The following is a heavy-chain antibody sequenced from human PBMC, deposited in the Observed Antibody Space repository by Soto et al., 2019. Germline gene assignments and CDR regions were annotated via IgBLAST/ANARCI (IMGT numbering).Heavy chain of an antibody. Sequence: SETLSLTCTVSGGSISSGDYYWSWIRQPPGKGLEWIGYIYHSGSTYYNPSLKSRVTISVDRSKNQFSLKLSSVTAADTAVYYCARVKHVNYYDSSGYHRYFDYWGQGTLVTVSS. CDR3: ARVKHVNYYDSSGYHRYFDY. CDR2: IYHSGST. J-gene: IGHJ4*02. V-gene: IGHV4-30-2*01. CDR1: GGSISSGDYY. D-gene: IGHD3-22*01.